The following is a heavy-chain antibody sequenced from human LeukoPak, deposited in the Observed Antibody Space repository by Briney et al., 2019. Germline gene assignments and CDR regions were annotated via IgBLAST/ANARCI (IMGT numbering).Heavy chain of an antibody. D-gene: IGHD3-22*01. J-gene: IGHJ4*02. V-gene: IGHV4-39*01. CDR3: ARAPIYYDGSGYYYDY. Sequence: SETLSLTCTVSVGSISSAGYYWAWIRQPPGKGLEWIGSIYYSGSAYYNPSLKSRVAISVDTSKSQFSLSLSSVTAADTAVYYCARAPIYYDGSGYYYDYWGQGTLVTVSS. CDR1: VGSISSAGYY. CDR2: IYYSGSA.